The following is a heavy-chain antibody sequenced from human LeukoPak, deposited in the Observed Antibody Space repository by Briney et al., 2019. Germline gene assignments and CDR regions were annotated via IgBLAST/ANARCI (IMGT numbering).Heavy chain of an antibody. J-gene: IGHJ6*03. V-gene: IGHV1-18*01. CDR3: ARGPIIDIVIVPAADDYYYMDV. Sequence: ASVKVSCKASGYTLRSYGITWVRQAPGQGLEWMGWISAYNGNTKYPQKLQGRVTMTTDTSTSTAYMELRSLRSDDTAVYYCARGPIIDIVIVPAADDYYYMDVWGKGTTVTVSS. CDR1: GYTLRSYG. CDR2: ISAYNGNT. D-gene: IGHD2-2*01.